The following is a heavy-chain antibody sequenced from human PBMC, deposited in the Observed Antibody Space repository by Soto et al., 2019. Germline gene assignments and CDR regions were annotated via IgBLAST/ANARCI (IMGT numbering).Heavy chain of an antibody. Sequence: ASVKVSCKASGGTFSSYTISWVRQAPGQGLEWMGRIIPILGIANYAQKFQGRVTITADKSTSTAYMELSSLRSEDTAVYYCASRSSSSEWVENYYYYYMDVWGKGTTVTVSS. V-gene: IGHV1-69*02. D-gene: IGHD6-6*01. CDR3: ASRSSSSEWVENYYYYYMDV. CDR2: IIPILGIA. CDR1: GGTFSSYT. J-gene: IGHJ6*03.